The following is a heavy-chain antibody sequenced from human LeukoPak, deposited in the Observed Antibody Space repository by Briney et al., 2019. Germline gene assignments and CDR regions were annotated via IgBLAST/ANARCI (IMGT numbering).Heavy chain of an antibody. CDR1: GFTFSSYA. V-gene: IGHV3-23*01. Sequence: PGGSLRLSCAASGFTFSSYAMSWVRQAPGKGLEWVSAISGSGGSTYYADSVKGRFTISRDNSKNTLYLQMNSLRAEDTAVYYCAKDRGQWLVHYYYGMDVWGQGTTVTVSS. CDR3: AKDRGQWLVHYYYGMDV. J-gene: IGHJ6*02. CDR2: ISGSGGST. D-gene: IGHD6-19*01.